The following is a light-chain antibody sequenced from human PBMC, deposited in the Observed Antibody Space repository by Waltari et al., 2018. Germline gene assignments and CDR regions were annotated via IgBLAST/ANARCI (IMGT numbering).Light chain of an antibody. Sequence: SYVLTQPHSVPVAPGKTARITCGGNDIGSQSVHWYQQKPGQAPVMVIFFVSDRPSGISERFSGSKSGNTATLTISRVEAGDEADYFCQVWDGTSDQPVFGGGTKLTVL. CDR2: FVS. J-gene: IGLJ2*01. CDR3: QVWDGTSDQPV. CDR1: DIGSQS. V-gene: IGLV3-21*04.